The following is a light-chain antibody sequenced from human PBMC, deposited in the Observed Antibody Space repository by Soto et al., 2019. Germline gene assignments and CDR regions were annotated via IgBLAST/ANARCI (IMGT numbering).Light chain of an antibody. Sequence: EIVMTQSPATLSLSPGERATLSCRASQSVSSCLAWYQQKPGQAPSLLIYDASSWATGIPARFSGSGSGTDFTLTISRLEPEDFAVYYCQHYDSSLLTFGRGTKVDIK. CDR3: QHYDSSLLT. CDR2: DAS. V-gene: IGKV3-11*01. CDR1: QSVSSC. J-gene: IGKJ4*02.